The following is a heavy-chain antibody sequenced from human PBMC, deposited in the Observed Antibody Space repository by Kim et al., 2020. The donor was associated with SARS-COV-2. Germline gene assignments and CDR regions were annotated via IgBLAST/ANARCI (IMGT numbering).Heavy chain of an antibody. D-gene: IGHD3-16*02. CDR3: AHKAEYYDYVWGSYRRSGNDAFDI. CDR2: IYWDDDK. J-gene: IGHJ3*02. V-gene: IGHV2-5*02. Sequence: SGPTLVNPTQTLTLTCTFSGFSLSTSGVGVGWIRQPPGKALEWLALIYWDDDKRYSPSLKSRLTITKDTSKNQVVLTMTNMDPVDTATYYCAHKAEYYDYVWGSYRRSGNDAFDIWGQGTMVTVSS. CDR1: GFSLSTSGVG.